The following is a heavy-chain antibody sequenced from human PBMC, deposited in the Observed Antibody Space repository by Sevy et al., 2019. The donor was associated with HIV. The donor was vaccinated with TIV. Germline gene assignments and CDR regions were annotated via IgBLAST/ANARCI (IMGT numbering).Heavy chain of an antibody. CDR1: GFTFSTYS. CDR2: ISNSRRTI. V-gene: IGHV3-48*01. J-gene: IGHJ4*02. CDR3: ARDEQTYGDYDYFDY. D-gene: IGHD4-17*01. Sequence: GGSLRLSCAASGFTFSTYSMNWVRQAPGKGLEWVSYISNSRRTIFYADSVKGRFTISRDNAKKSLYLQMDSLTAEDTSVYYCARDEQTYGDYDYFDYWGQGTLVTVSS.